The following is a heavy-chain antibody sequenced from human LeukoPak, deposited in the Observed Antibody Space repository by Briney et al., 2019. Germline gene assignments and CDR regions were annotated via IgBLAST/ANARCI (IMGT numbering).Heavy chain of an antibody. CDR1: GFTFTAFT. CDR3: ARDRHFVAFDI. J-gene: IGHJ3*02. CDR2: ISSSYAI. V-gene: IGHV3-69-1*01. Sequence: GGSPRLSCAASGFTFTAFTINWVRQAPGKGLEWVSSISSSYAIYFADSVKGRFTISRDNAKNSVYLHMNSLRAEDTAVYYCARDRHFVAFDIWGQGTMVTVSS.